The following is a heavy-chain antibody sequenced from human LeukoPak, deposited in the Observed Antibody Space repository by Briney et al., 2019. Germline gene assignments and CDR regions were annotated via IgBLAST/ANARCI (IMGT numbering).Heavy chain of an antibody. Sequence: GGSLRLCCTASGFSFSDYHMNWIRQAPGKGLGWLSYISPGGETVYFADSLKGRFTISRDNAKNSLYLQMNSLRAEDTAVYYCAREGYYSSSWYLDYWGQGTLVTVSS. CDR3: AREGYYSSSWYLDY. CDR2: ISPGGETV. CDR1: GFSFSDYH. J-gene: IGHJ4*02. V-gene: IGHV3-11*01. D-gene: IGHD6-13*01.